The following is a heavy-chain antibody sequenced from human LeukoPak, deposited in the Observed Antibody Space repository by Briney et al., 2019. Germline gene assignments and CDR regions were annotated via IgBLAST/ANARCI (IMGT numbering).Heavy chain of an antibody. V-gene: IGHV1-18*01. CDR2: ISAYNGNT. CDR1: GYTFTSYG. CDR3: AVVSCSGGSCYFSYFDY. Sequence: GASVKVSCKASGYTFTSYGISWVRQAPGQGLEWMGWISAYNGNTNYAQKFQGRVTITADESTSTAYMELSSLRSEDTAVYYCAVVSCSGGSCYFSYFDYWGQGTLVTVSS. J-gene: IGHJ4*02. D-gene: IGHD2-15*01.